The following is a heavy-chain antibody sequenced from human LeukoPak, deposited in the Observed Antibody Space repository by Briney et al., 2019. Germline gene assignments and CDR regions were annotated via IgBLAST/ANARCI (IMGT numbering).Heavy chain of an antibody. CDR2: ISGSGGST. CDR3: AKGIRNDGEALNCGGDCFTTMDAFDI. CDR1: GFTFSSYA. V-gene: IGHV3-23*01. J-gene: IGHJ3*02. Sequence: PGGSLRLSCAASGFTFSSYAMSWVRQAPGKGLEWVSAISGSGGSTYYADSVKGRFTISRDNSKNTLYLQMNSLRAEDTAVYYCAKGIRNDGEALNCGGDCFTTMDAFDIWGQGTMVTVSS. D-gene: IGHD2-21*02.